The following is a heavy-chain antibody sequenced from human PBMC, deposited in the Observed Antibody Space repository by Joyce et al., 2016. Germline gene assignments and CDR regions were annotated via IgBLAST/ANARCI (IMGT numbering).Heavy chain of an antibody. Sequence: QVQLVQSGAEVKMPGSSVKVSCKASGGTFSSHAISWVRQAPGQVLEWMGGIIPIFGTPNYAKKFQGRGTITADDSTNTAYMELSSLTSDDTAVYYCARDGVVTPYFAHWGQGTLVTVSS. D-gene: IGHD3-22*01. J-gene: IGHJ4*02. V-gene: IGHV1-69*01. CDR1: GGTFSSHA. CDR3: ARDGVVTPYFAH. CDR2: IIPIFGTP.